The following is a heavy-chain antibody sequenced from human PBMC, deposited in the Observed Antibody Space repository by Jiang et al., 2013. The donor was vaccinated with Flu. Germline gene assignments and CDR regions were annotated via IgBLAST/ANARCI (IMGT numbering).Heavy chain of an antibody. D-gene: IGHD1-1*01. CDR3: ARVANWNDGGGYYYYYGMDV. V-gene: IGHV1-18*01. CDR2: ISAYNGNT. Sequence: GAEVKKPGASVKVSCKASGYTFTSYGISWVRQAPGQGLEWMGWISAYNGNTNYAQKLQGRVTMTTDTSTSTAYMELRSLRSDDTAVYYCARVANWNDGGGYYYYYGMDVWGKGTTVTVSS. J-gene: IGHJ6*04. CDR1: GYTFTSYG.